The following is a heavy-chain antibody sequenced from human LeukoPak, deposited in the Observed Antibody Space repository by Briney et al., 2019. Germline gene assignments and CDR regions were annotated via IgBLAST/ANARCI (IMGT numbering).Heavy chain of an antibody. Sequence: KPSETLSLTCTVSGGSISSYYWSWIRQPPGKGLEWIRYIYYSGSTNYNPSLKSRVTISVDTSKNQFSLKLSSVTAADTAVYYCARDMVGATYYYGMDVWGQGTTVTVSS. D-gene: IGHD1-26*01. CDR3: ARDMVGATYYYGMDV. CDR1: GGSISSYY. CDR2: IYYSGST. J-gene: IGHJ6*02. V-gene: IGHV4-59*01.